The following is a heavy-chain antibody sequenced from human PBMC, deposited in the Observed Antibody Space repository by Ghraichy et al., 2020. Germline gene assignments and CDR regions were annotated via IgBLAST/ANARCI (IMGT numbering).Heavy chain of an antibody. V-gene: IGHV4-34*01. CDR1: GGSFSGYY. CDR3: AKRSGVFDI. CDR2: INHSGST. Sequence: SETPSLTCTVYGGSFSGYYWSWIRQPPGKGLEWIGEINHSGSTNYNPSLKSRVTISVDTSKNQFSLNLNSVTAADTAVYYCAKRSGVFDIWGQGTMVTVSS. D-gene: IGHD1-1*01. J-gene: IGHJ3*02.